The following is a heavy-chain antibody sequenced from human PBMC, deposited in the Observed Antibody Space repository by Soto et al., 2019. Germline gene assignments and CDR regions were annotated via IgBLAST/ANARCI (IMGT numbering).Heavy chain of an antibody. V-gene: IGHV3-23*01. CDR2: ISGNGYTT. J-gene: IGHJ3*02. Sequence: EVQVLESGGDLVQPGGSLRLTCAVSGFTFTTSSINWVRQAPGMGLEWVSSISGNGYTTYYADSVTGRFTISTDNSKSTVFLQMNSLRVEDTALYYCAKGVEHSTADAFETWGQGTMVTVSS. D-gene: IGHD5-18*01. CDR3: AKGVEHSTADAFET. CDR1: GFTFTTSS.